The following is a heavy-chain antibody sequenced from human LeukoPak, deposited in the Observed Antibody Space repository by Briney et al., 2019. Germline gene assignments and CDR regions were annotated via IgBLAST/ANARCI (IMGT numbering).Heavy chain of an antibody. CDR3: ARDSPRRGGDYRLDY. J-gene: IGHJ4*02. CDR1: GYTFINYG. D-gene: IGHD2-21*02. CDR2: ISTFNGNT. V-gene: IGHV1-18*01. Sequence: ASVKVSCKASGYTFINYGVSWVRQAPGQGLEWMGWISTFNGNTHYAQKFQGRVTMTTDTSTSTAYMELRSLRSDDTAVYYCARDSPRRGGDYRLDYWGQGTLVTVSS.